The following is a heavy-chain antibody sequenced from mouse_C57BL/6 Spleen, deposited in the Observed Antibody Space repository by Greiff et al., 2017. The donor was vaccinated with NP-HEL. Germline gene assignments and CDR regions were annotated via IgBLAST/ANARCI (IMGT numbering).Heavy chain of an antibody. J-gene: IGHJ4*01. D-gene: IGHD2-4*01. V-gene: IGHV1-82*01. CDR3: ARSGYYDYDGYAMDY. Sequence: QVQLQQSGPELVKPGASVKISCKASGYAFSSSWMNWVKQRPGKGLEWIGRIYPGDGDTNYNGKFKGKATLTADKSSSTAYMQLSSLTSEDSAVYFCARSGYYDYDGYAMDYWGQGTSVTVSS. CDR1: GYAFSSSW. CDR2: IYPGDGDT.